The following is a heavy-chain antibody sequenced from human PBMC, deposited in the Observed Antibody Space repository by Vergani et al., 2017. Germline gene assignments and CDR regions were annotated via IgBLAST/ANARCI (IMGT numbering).Heavy chain of an antibody. Sequence: QVQLQQWGAGLLKPSETLSLTCAVYGGSFSGYYWSWIRQPPGKGPEWIGEINHSGSTNYNPSLKSRVTISVDTSKNQFSLKLSTVTAADTAVYYCANTKYSSGWYGLSAFDIWGQGTMVTVSS. CDR2: INHSGST. D-gene: IGHD6-19*01. V-gene: IGHV4-34*01. CDR1: GGSFSGYY. CDR3: ANTKYSSGWYGLSAFDI. J-gene: IGHJ3*02.